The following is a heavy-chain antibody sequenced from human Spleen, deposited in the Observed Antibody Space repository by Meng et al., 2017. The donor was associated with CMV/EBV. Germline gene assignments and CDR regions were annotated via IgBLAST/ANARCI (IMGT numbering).Heavy chain of an antibody. Sequence: ASVKVSCKASGGTFRTYAISWVRQAPGQGLEWMGWISVYSGDRNYAERLQGRVTMTTDTSTSTAYMELRSLKSDDTAVYYCARGRSSPPDYWGQGTLVTVSS. D-gene: IGHD6-13*01. CDR2: ISVYSGDR. CDR1: GGTFRTYA. V-gene: IGHV1-18*01. J-gene: IGHJ4*02. CDR3: ARGRSSPPDY.